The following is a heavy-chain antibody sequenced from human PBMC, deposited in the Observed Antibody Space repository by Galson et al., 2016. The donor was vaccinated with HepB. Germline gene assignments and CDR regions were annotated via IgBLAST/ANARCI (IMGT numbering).Heavy chain of an antibody. CDR1: GFTFSVYT. V-gene: IGHV3-23*01. Sequence: SLRLSCAASGFTFSVYTMSWVRQAPGKGLEWVSSVNASGYTHYADSVEGRFTISRDNSKNTLYLQMNSLRPEHTAVYYCARDLSGDLLFYYLDYWGQGTLVTVSS. CDR3: ARDLSGDLLFYYLDY. J-gene: IGHJ4*02. CDR2: VNASGYT. D-gene: IGHD3-10*02.